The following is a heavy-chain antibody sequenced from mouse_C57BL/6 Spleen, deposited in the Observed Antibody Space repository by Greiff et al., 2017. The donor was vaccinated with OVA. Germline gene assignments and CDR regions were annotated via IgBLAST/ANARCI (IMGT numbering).Heavy chain of an antibody. Sequence: VQLQQSGAELVRPGTSVKVSCKASGYAFTNYLIEWVKQRPGQGLEWIGVINPGSGGTNYNEKFKGKATLTADKSSSTAYMQLSSLTSEDSAVYFCAGWDGGFELTGTHYAMDYWGQGTSVTVSS. CDR1: GYAFTNYL. J-gene: IGHJ4*01. CDR2: INPGSGGT. D-gene: IGHD4-1*01. CDR3: AGWDGGFELTGTHYAMDY. V-gene: IGHV1-54*01.